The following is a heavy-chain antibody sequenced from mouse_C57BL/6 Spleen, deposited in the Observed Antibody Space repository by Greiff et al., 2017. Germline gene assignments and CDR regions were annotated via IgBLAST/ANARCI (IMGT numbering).Heavy chain of an antibody. CDR2: ISDGGSYT. D-gene: IGHD2-4*01. CDR3: ARGYDYDVLFAY. J-gene: IGHJ3*01. CDR1: GFTFSSYA. Sequence: DVHLVESGGGLVKPGGSLKLSCAASGFTFSSYAMSWVRQTPEKRLEWVATISDGGSYTYYPDNVKGRFTISRDNAKNNLYLQMSHLKSEDTAMYYCARGYDYDVLFAYWGQGTLVTVSA. V-gene: IGHV5-4*01.